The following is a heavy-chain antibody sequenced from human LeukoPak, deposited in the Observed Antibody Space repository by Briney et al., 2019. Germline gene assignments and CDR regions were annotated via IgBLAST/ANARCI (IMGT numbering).Heavy chain of an antibody. CDR1: GGSISSGSSY. CDR3: ARLPYYYGSGPRYAFDI. J-gene: IGHJ3*02. D-gene: IGHD3-10*01. V-gene: IGHV4-39*01. CDR2: IYYSGST. Sequence: SSETLSLTCTVSGGSISSGSSYWGWIRQPPGKGLEWIGSIYYSGSTYYNPSLKSRVTISVGTSKNQFSLKLSSVTAADTAVYYCARLPYYYGSGPRYAFDIWGQGTMVTVSS.